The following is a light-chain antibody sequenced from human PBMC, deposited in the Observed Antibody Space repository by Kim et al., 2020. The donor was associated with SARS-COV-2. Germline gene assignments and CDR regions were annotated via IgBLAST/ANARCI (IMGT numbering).Light chain of an antibody. CDR1: GGSIDSNY. Sequence: GKTRTGACPRSGGSIDSNYVQLYQQRPGSAPTTVIYEDNQRPSGVPDRFSSSIDSSSNSASLTIPGLKTEDEADYYCQSYDSSNQVFGGGTQLTVL. V-gene: IGLV6-57*03. J-gene: IGLJ3*02. CDR3: QSYDSSNQV. CDR2: EDN.